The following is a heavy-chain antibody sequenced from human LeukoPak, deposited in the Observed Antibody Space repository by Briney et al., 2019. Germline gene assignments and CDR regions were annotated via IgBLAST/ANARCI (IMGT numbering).Heavy chain of an antibody. V-gene: IGHV4-34*01. Sequence: PSETLSLTCAVYGGSFSGYYWSWIRQPPGKGLEWIGEINHSGSTNYNPSLKSRVTISVDTSKNQFSLKLNSVTAADTAVYYCAREVAGTHFDYWGQGTLVTVSS. D-gene: IGHD6-19*01. CDR1: GGSFSGYY. CDR2: INHSGST. J-gene: IGHJ4*02. CDR3: AREVAGTHFDY.